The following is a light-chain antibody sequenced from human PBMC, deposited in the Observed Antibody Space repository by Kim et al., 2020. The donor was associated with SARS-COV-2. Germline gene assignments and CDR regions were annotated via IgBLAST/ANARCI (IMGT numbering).Light chain of an antibody. CDR1: QDIKNY. Sequence: ASVGDRVTITCQASQDIKNYLNWYQQKPGEAPKALFYDASNLETGVPSRFSGGGSGTDFSFTISSLQPEDFATYYCQQYDNVPITFGQGTRLEIK. V-gene: IGKV1-33*01. CDR3: QQYDNVPIT. CDR2: DAS. J-gene: IGKJ5*01.